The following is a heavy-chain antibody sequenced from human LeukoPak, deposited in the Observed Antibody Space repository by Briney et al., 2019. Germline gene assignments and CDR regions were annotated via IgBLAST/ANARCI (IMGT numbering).Heavy chain of an antibody. CDR3: ARDPTSSWETAFDI. D-gene: IGHD1-26*01. CDR2: ISSSSTYI. J-gene: IGHJ3*02. V-gene: IGHV3-21*01. CDR1: GFTFSRYS. Sequence: GESLRLSCAASGFTFSRYSMNWVRQAPGKGLEWVSSISSSSTYIYYADSLKGRFTISRDNAKNSLYLQMNSLRVDDTAVYYCARDPTSSWETAFDIWGQGTMVTVSS.